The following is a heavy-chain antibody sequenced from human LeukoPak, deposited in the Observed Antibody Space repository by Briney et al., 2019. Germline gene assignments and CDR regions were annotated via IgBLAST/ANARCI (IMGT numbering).Heavy chain of an antibody. J-gene: IGHJ4*02. V-gene: IGHV1-69-2*01. Sequence: ASVKISCKVSGYTFTDYYMHWVQQAPGKGLEWMGLVDPEDGETIYAEKSQGRVTITADTSTDTAYMELSSLRSEDTAVYYCATHAKYYYDSSGYYWGQGTLVTVSS. CDR2: VDPEDGET. CDR1: GYTFTDYY. D-gene: IGHD3-22*01. CDR3: ATHAKYYYDSSGYY.